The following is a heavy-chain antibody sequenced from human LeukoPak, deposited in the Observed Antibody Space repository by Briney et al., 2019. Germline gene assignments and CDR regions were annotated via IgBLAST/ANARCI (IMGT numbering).Heavy chain of an antibody. CDR1: GFTFSSYD. J-gene: IGHJ6*03. CDR2: ITLSGGNT. V-gene: IGHV3-23*01. D-gene: IGHD2-2*01. Sequence: PGGSLRLSCAASGFTFSSYDMSWVRQAPGKGLEWVSSITLSGGNTFYADSVMGRFTVSRDNSKNTLYLQMNSLSDEDTAVYYCAKRGNPAVGHHYLDVWGKGTTVSVSS. CDR3: AKRGNPAVGHHYLDV.